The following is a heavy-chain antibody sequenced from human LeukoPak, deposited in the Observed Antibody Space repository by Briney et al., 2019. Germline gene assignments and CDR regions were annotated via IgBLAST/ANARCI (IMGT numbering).Heavy chain of an antibody. CDR1: GGSISSSSNY. D-gene: IGHD3-10*01. CDR3: ARVDYGSGSYPIAFYFDY. CDR2: IYYSGST. V-gene: IGHV4-39*07. Sequence: SETLSLTCTVSGGSISSSSNYWGWIRQPPGKGLEWIGSIYYSGSTYYNPSLKSRVTISVDTSKNQFSLKLSSVTAADTAVYYCARVDYGSGSYPIAFYFDYWGQGTLVTVSS. J-gene: IGHJ4*02.